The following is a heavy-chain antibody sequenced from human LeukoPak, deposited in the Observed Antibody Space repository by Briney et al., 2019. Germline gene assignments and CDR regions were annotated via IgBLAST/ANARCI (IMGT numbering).Heavy chain of an antibody. Sequence: PGGSLRLSCAASGFTFSSYSMNWVRQAPGKGLEWVSSISSSSSYIYYADSVKGRFTISRDNAKNSLYLQINSLRAEDTAVYYCARGYTRSQGTSDIWGQGTMVTVSS. CDR1: GFTFSSYS. V-gene: IGHV3-21*01. CDR2: ISSSSSYI. J-gene: IGHJ3*02. D-gene: IGHD5-18*01. CDR3: ARGYTRSQGTSDI.